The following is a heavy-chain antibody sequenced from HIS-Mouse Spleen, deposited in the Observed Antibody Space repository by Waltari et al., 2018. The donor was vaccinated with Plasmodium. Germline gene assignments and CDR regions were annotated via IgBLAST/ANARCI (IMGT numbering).Heavy chain of an antibody. J-gene: IGHJ3*02. CDR3: ARDCSSTSCLDAFDI. CDR2: IYYSGST. D-gene: IGHD2-2*01. Sequence: QVQLQESGPGLVKPSETLSLTCTASGGPISSYYWSWIRQPPGKGLEWIGYIYYSGSTNYNPSLKSRVTISVDTSKNQFSLKLSSVTAADTAVYYCARDCSSTSCLDAFDIWGQGTMVTVSS. V-gene: IGHV4-59*01. CDR1: GGPISSYY.